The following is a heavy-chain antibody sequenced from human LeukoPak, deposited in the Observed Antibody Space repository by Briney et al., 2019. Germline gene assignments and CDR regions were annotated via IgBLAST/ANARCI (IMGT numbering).Heavy chain of an antibody. CDR3: ARSRDGYLFDY. Sequence: SETLSLTCTVSGGSISSYYWSWIRQPPGKGLEWIDYIYYSGNINYNPSLKSRVTISVDTSKNQFSLKLSSVTAADTAMYYCARSRDGYLFDYWGQGTLVTVSS. CDR2: IYYSGNI. J-gene: IGHJ4*02. CDR1: GGSISSYY. D-gene: IGHD5-24*01. V-gene: IGHV4-59*01.